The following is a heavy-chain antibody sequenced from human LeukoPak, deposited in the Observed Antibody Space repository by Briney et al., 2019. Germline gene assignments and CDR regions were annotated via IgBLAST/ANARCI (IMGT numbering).Heavy chain of an antibody. J-gene: IGHJ3*02. CDR3: ARDAKGIYYHGSGSYYNVGAFDI. CDR1: GGSISSSSYY. V-gene: IGHV4-39*07. D-gene: IGHD3-10*01. CDR2: IYYSGST. Sequence: PSETLSLTCTVSGGSISSSSYYWGWIRQPPGKGLEWIGSIYYSGSTNYNPSLKSRVTISVDTSKNQFSLKLSSVTAADTAVYYCARDAKGIYYHGSGSYYNVGAFDIWGQGTMVTVSS.